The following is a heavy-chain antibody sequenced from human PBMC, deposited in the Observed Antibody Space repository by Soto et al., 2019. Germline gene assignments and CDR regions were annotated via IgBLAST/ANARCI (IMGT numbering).Heavy chain of an antibody. D-gene: IGHD2-21*02. Sequence: PSETLSLTCTVSGGSISSYYWNWIRQPPGKEPEYIGYIYYSGTTYYNPSLRGRVTISVDTSTKQFSLKLTSVTAADTAFYYCEGDRGDSIEYWGQGIQVTVSS. CDR3: EGDRGDSIEY. CDR2: IYYSGTT. V-gene: IGHV4-59*01. CDR1: GGSISSYY. J-gene: IGHJ4*02.